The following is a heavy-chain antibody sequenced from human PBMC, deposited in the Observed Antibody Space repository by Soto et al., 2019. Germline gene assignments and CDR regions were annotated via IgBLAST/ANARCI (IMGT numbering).Heavy chain of an antibody. Sequence: GESLKISCTGFGYTFATFWISWVRQMPGKGLEWMGRIDPRDSYVDYSPSVQGHVTISVDKSTSTAYLQWGSLKASDSAIYYCARLRIATNNYKWFDPWGQGTLVTVSS. J-gene: IGHJ5*02. CDR3: ARLRIATNNYKWFDP. V-gene: IGHV5-10-1*01. CDR1: GYTFATFW. CDR2: IDPRDSYV. D-gene: IGHD2-21*01.